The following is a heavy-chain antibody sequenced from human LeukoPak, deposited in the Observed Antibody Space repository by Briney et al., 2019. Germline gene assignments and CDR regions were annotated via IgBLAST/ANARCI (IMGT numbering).Heavy chain of an antibody. V-gene: IGHV4-38-2*02. CDR2: IYHSGST. J-gene: IGHJ4*02. CDR3: ARETRSGWYEGDY. Sequence: SETLSLTCTVSGYSISSGYYWGWIRQPPGKGLEWIGSIYHSGSTYYNPSLKSRVTISVDTSKNQFSLKLSSVTAADTAVYYCARETRSGWYEGDYWGQGTLVTVSS. CDR1: GYSISSGYY. D-gene: IGHD6-19*01.